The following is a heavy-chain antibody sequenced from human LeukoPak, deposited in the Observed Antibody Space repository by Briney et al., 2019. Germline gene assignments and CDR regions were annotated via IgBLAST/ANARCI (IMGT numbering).Heavy chain of an antibody. J-gene: IGHJ4*02. Sequence: GGSLRLSCAASGFTFSSYSMNWVRQAPGKGLEWVSSISSSSSYIYYADSVKGRFTISRDNAKNSLYLQMNSLRAEDTAVYSCESDPACSSTSCSSSDYWGQGTLVTVSS. CDR1: GFTFSSYS. D-gene: IGHD2-2*01. CDR2: ISSSSSYI. V-gene: IGHV3-21*01. CDR3: ESDPACSSTSCSSSDY.